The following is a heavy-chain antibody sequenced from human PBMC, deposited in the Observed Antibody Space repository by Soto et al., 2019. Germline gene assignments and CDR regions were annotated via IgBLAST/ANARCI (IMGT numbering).Heavy chain of an antibody. J-gene: IGHJ3*02. Sequence: EVQLVQSGGGLVQPGGSLRLSCAASGFMFDNYWMSWVRQAPGKGLEGVANIKQDGTDNFYVDSVKGRFTISRDNAKNSLYLQMNSLRAEDTAVYYCARDDFYDSSVNDAFDIWGQGAMVTVSS. CDR2: IKQDGTDN. CDR1: GFMFDNYW. CDR3: ARDDFYDSSVNDAFDI. V-gene: IGHV3-7*05. D-gene: IGHD3-22*01.